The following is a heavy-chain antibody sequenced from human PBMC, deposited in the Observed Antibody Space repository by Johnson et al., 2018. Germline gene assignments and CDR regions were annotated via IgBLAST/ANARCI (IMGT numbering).Heavy chain of an antibody. Sequence: VQLVQSGGGVVQPGRSLRLSCAASGFTFSSYGMHWVRQAPGKGLEWVAVISYDGSNKYYADPVKGRFTISRDNSKHTLYLQMNSLRAEDTDVYYCAKDTDTDDAFDIWGQGTMVTVSS. J-gene: IGHJ3*02. V-gene: IGHV3-30*18. D-gene: IGHD4-17*01. CDR1: GFTFSSYG. CDR3: AKDTDTDDAFDI. CDR2: ISYDGSNK.